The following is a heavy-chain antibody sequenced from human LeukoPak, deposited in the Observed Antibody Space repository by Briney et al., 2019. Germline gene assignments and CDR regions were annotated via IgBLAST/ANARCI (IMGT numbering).Heavy chain of an antibody. CDR2: IYTSGRT. Sequence: SEALSLTCTVSGGSIRSYYWSWLRQPAGKGLEWIGRIYTSGRTNYIPSLQSRVTMPVHTSKNQFSLMLSSVNAAHTAAYYCAGDNVGGYDYWVQGTLVTVFS. V-gene: IGHV4-4*07. J-gene: IGHJ4*02. D-gene: IGHD2-15*01. CDR3: AGDNVGGYDY. CDR1: GGSIRSYY.